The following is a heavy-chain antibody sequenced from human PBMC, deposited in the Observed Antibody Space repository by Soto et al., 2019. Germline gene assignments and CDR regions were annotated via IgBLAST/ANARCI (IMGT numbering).Heavy chain of an antibody. CDR2: IYYSGST. CDR1: GGSISSSSYY. Sequence: SETLSLTCTVSGGSISSSSYYWGWIRQPPGKGLEWIGSIYYSGSTYYNPSLKSRVTISVDTSKNQFSLKLSSVTAADTAVYYCVGSNVLRFLEWLPPLDYWGQGTLVTVSS. D-gene: IGHD3-3*01. CDR3: VGSNVLRFLEWLPPLDY. J-gene: IGHJ4*02. V-gene: IGHV4-39*01.